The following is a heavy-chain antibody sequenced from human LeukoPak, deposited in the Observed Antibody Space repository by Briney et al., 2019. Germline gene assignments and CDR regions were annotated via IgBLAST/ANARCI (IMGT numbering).Heavy chain of an antibody. CDR3: TRDQYYYASGSYSLDY. Sequence: GGSLRLSCPASGFAFSSYAMHWVRQAPAKGLEWVAIISYDGNNKYYADSVKGRFTISRDNSKNTLYLQMNSLRAEDTAVYYCTRDQYYYASGSYSLDYWGQGTLVTVSS. D-gene: IGHD3-10*01. CDR1: GFAFSSYA. J-gene: IGHJ4*02. V-gene: IGHV3-30-3*01. CDR2: ISYDGNNK.